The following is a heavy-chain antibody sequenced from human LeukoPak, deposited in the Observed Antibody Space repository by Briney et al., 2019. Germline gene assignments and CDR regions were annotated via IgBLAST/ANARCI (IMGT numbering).Heavy chain of an antibody. V-gene: IGHV4-61*02. J-gene: IGHJ6*03. CDR2: IYTSGST. Sequence: SETLSLTCTVSGGSINSGSYYWSLIRQPAGKGLEWIGRIYTSGSTSSNPSLKSRVTISIDTSKNQFSLKLSSVTAADTAVYYCATSSGWSPYYYYMDVWGKGTTVTISS. CDR1: GGSINSGSYY. D-gene: IGHD6-19*01. CDR3: ATSSGWSPYYYYMDV.